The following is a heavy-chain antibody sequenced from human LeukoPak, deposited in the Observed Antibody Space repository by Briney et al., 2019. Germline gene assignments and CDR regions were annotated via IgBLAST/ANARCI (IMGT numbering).Heavy chain of an antibody. V-gene: IGHV4-38-2*02. CDR2: IYHSGTT. D-gene: IGHD3-9*01. CDR3: ARVSRGYDILY. J-gene: IGHJ4*02. Sequence: PSETLSLTCTVPNYSITSGYYWGWIRPPPGKGLEWIGSIYHSGTTYYNPSLKSRVTISVDTSKNQFSLNLSSVTAADTAVYYCARVSRGYDILYWGQGTLVAVSS. CDR1: NYSITSGYY.